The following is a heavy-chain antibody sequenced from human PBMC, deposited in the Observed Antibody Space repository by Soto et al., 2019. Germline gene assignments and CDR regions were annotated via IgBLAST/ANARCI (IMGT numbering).Heavy chain of an antibody. D-gene: IGHD4-17*01. CDR2: ISHDGSTK. J-gene: IGHJ3*01. CDR3: GTYYGDYESGVFDV. CDR1: GLTFSSYG. Sequence: QVQLVESGGGVVQPGRALRLSCTASGLTFSSYGMHWVRQAPGKGLEWVAVISHDGSTKYYTDSVRGRFTLSRDNAKNTLYLQMNSLRAEDTAVYYCGTYYGDYESGVFDVWGQGTTVTVSS. V-gene: IGHV3-30*03.